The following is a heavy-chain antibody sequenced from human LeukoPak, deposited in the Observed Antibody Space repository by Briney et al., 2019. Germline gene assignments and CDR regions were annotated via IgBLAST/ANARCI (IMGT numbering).Heavy chain of an antibody. CDR1: ELSVSDNY. CDR3: VRTQPRSRLLDR. Sequence: PRGSLRLSCAASELSVSDNYMSWVRQAPGKGLEWVSILYSGGNTYYTDSVKGRFTISRDTSKNTLYLQMNSLRADDTAVYYCVRTQPRSRLLDRWGQGTLVTVSS. J-gene: IGHJ5*02. V-gene: IGHV3-53*01. D-gene: IGHD1-26*01. CDR2: LYSGGNT.